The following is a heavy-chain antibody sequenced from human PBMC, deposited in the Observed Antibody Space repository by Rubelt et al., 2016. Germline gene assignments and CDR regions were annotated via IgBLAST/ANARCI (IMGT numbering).Heavy chain of an antibody. CDR2: INHSGST. J-gene: IGHJ4*01. D-gene: IGHD3-22*01. V-gene: IGHV4-34*01. Sequence: QVQLQQWGAGLLKPSETLSLTCAVYGGSFSGYYWSWIRQPPGKGLEWIGEINHSGSTNYNPSLKCLVLILVYTALNQFSRKLRFVNAADTAVYYCASRGNYYDSSGYRTKFFDYWGHGTLVTVSS. CDR3: ASRGNYYDSSGYRTKFFDY. CDR1: GGSFSGYY.